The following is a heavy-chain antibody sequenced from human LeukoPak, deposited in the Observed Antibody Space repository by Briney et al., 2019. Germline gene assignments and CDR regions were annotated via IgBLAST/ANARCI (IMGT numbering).Heavy chain of an antibody. J-gene: IGHJ4*02. Sequence: SVKVSCKASGYTFTSYDINWVRQAPGQGLEWMGGIIPIFGTANYAQKFQGRVTITADESTSTAYMELSSLRSEDTAVYYCARVGAAAGPFDYWGQGTLVTVSS. V-gene: IGHV1-69*13. D-gene: IGHD6-13*01. CDR3: ARVGAAAGPFDY. CDR2: IIPIFGTA. CDR1: GYTFTSYD.